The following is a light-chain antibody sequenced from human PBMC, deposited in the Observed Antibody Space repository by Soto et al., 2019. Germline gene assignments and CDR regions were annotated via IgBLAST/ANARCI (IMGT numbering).Light chain of an antibody. Sequence: IVVTQSPYSLAVSLGERATINCKTSHSVLYRSNNQNYLAWFQHKEGQPPKLLIYWASIRESGVPDRFSGSGSGTDFTLTINGLQAEDVAVYYCQQYYSSWTFGQGTKV. V-gene: IGKV4-1*01. CDR2: WAS. CDR3: QQYYSSWT. CDR1: HSVLYRSNNQNY. J-gene: IGKJ1*01.